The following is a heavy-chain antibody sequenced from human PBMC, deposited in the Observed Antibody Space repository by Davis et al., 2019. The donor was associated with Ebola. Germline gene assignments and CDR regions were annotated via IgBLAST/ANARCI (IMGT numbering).Heavy chain of an antibody. CDR3: ARGRGAAAAGCDFDY. CDR1: GYTFTSYC. J-gene: IGHJ4*02. Sequence: ASVKVSCKASGYTFTSYCISWVRQAPGQGLEWMGWISAYNGNTNYAQKLQGRVTMTTDTSTSTAYMELRSLRSDDTAVYYCARGRGAAAAGCDFDYWGQGTLVTVSS. V-gene: IGHV1-18*04. D-gene: IGHD6-13*01. CDR2: ISAYNGNT.